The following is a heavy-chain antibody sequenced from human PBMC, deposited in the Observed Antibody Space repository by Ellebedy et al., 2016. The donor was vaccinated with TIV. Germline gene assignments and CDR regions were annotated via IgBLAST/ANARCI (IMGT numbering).Heavy chain of an antibody. CDR3: ARLEYQLQNPFEY. V-gene: IGHV4-39*01. CDR1: GGAITSSRHY. Sequence: MPSETLSLTCTVSGGAITSSRHYWGWIRQPPGKGLEWIGTIYYTGSGYYNPSLKSRVTIFIDTSKNQFSLKLTSVTAADTAVYYCARLEYQLQNPFEYWGRGTLVSVSS. D-gene: IGHD2-2*01. CDR2: IYYTGSG. J-gene: IGHJ4*02.